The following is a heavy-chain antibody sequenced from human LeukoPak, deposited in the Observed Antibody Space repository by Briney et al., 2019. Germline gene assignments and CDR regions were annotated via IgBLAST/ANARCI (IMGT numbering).Heavy chain of an antibody. V-gene: IGHV3-74*01. CDR1: GFTFSSHW. CDR3: ARGSGIITGIDE. D-gene: IGHD6-25*01. J-gene: IGHJ4*02. CDR2: IKDDGSHT. Sequence: GGSLRLSCAASGFTFSSHWMHWVRQAPGKGLVWVSRIKDDGSHTNYADSVKGRFTISRDNAKNTLSLQLNSLRAEDTAVYYCARGSGIITGIDEWGQGTLVTVSS.